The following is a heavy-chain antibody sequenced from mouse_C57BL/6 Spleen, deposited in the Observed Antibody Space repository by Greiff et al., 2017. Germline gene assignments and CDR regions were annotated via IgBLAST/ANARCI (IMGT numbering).Heavy chain of an antibody. CDR1: GYAFTNYL. J-gene: IGHJ3*01. CDR2: INPGSGGT. D-gene: IGHD1-1*01. Sequence: QVQLQQSGAELVRPGTSVKVSCKASGYAFTNYLIEWVKQRPGQGLEWIGVINPGSGGTNYNEKFKGKATLTADKSSSTAYMQLSSLTSEDSAVYFCAISGYYGSTLDWVAYWCQGTLVTLSA. V-gene: IGHV1-54*01. CDR3: AISGYYGSTLDWVAY.